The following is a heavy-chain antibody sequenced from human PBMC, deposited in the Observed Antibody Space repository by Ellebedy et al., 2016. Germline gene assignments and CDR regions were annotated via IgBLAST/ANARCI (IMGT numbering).Heavy chain of an antibody. V-gene: IGHV5-51*01. J-gene: IGHJ2*01. CDR1: GDTFTNHW. CDR2: IYFGDSDT. D-gene: IGHD2-8*01. CDR3: ARMVYLGGRYFDL. Sequence: GESLKISXKGFGDTFTNHWIGWVRQMPGRGLEWMGIIYFGDSDTNYSPSFQGQVTMSVDKSTSTAYLQWSSLKATDTAMYYCARMVYLGGRYFDLWGRGALVTVSS.